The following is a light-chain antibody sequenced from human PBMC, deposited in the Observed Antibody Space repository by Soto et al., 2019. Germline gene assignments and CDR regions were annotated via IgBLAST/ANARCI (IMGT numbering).Light chain of an antibody. J-gene: IGLJ1*01. CDR2: SNN. V-gene: IGLV1-44*01. Sequence: QSVLTQPPSASGTPGQRVTISCSGSRSNIGSNTVNWYQQLPGSAPKLLIYSNNQRPSGVPDRFSGSKSGTSASLAISGLQSEDEADYYCAAWDDSLNGFYVFGTGTKQTVL. CDR1: RSNIGSNT. CDR3: AAWDDSLNGFYV.